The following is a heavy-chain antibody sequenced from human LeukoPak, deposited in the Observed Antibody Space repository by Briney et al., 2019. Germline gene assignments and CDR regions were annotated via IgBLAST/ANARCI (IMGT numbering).Heavy chain of an antibody. Sequence: PGGSLRLSCAASGFTFSDYYMSWIRQAPGKGLEWVSYISSSGSTIYYADSVKGRFTISRDNAKNSLYLQMNSLRAEDTAVYYCARVLSMRGSGSYYFIYYYYGMDVWGQGTTATVSS. CDR3: ARVLSMRGSGSYYFIYYYYGMDV. CDR2: ISSSGSTI. CDR1: GFTFSDYY. V-gene: IGHV3-11*01. D-gene: IGHD1-26*01. J-gene: IGHJ6*02.